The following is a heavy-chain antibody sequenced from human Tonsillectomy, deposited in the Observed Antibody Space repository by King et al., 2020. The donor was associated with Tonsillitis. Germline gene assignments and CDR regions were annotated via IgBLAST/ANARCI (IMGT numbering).Heavy chain of an antibody. J-gene: IGHJ4*02. CDR1: GASINNYY. CDR2: IYFTGNT. Sequence: QLQESGPGLVMPSETLSLTCTVSGASINNYYWSWIRQPPGKGLEWIGYIYFTGNTNYNPSHRSRVTISIDTSKTRFSLKINSVTAEDTAVYYCARGPTYGDYNDWGQGTLVTVSS. V-gene: IGHV4-59*01. D-gene: IGHD4-17*01. CDR3: ARGPTYGDYND.